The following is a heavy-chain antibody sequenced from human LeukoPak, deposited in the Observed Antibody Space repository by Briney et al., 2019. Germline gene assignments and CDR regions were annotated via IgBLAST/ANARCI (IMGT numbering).Heavy chain of an antibody. Sequence: SETLSLTCTVSGDSISSGSFYWSWIRQAAGKGLEWIGRVSSSGRTTYNPSLKSRLTISITTSKNQFSLRLTSVTAADTAVYFCATLVSTRYYFDYWGQGTLVTVSS. CDR2: VSSSGRT. J-gene: IGHJ4*02. V-gene: IGHV4-61*02. D-gene: IGHD5/OR15-5a*01. CDR3: ATLVSTRYYFDY. CDR1: GDSISSGSFY.